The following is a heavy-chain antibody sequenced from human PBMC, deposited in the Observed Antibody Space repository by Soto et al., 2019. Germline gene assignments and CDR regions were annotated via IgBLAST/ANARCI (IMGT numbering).Heavy chain of an antibody. J-gene: IGHJ3*02. D-gene: IGHD3-10*01. V-gene: IGHV1-69*02. Sequence: SVKVSCKASGGTFSSYTISWVRQAPGQGLEWMGRIIPILGIANYAQKFQGRVTITADKSTSTAYMELSSLRSEDTAVYYCARARITMVRGVIISDAFDIWGQGTMVTVSS. CDR1: GGTFSSYT. CDR2: IIPILGIA. CDR3: ARARITMVRGVIISDAFDI.